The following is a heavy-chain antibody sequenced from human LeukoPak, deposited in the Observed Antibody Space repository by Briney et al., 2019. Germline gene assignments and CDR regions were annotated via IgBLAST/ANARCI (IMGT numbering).Heavy chain of an antibody. CDR3: ARDQGITMVRGVKPYYYYYMDV. Sequence: PGGSLRLSCAASGFTSSSYSMNWVRQAPGKGLEWVSSISSSSSYIYYADSVKGRFTISRDNAKNSLYLQMNSLRAEDTAVYYCARDQGITMVRGVKPYYYYYMDVWGKGTTVTVSS. V-gene: IGHV3-21*01. D-gene: IGHD3-10*01. J-gene: IGHJ6*03. CDR1: GFTSSSYS. CDR2: ISSSSSYI.